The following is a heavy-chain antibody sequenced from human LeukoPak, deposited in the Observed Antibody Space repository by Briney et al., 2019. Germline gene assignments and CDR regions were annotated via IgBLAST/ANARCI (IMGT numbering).Heavy chain of an antibody. CDR1: GFTFSSYS. J-gene: IGHJ4*02. D-gene: IGHD3-10*01. CDR3: ARDLVRGDY. CDR2: ISSSSTYI. Sequence: GGSLRLSCAASGFTFSSYSMNWVRRAPGKGLEWVSSISSSSTYIHYADSVKGRFTISRDNAKNSLCLQMNSLRAEDTAVYYCARDLVRGDYWGQGTLVTVSS. V-gene: IGHV3-21*01.